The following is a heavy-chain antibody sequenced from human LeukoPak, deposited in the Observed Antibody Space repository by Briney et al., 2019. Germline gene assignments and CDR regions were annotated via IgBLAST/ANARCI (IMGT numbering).Heavy chain of an antibody. D-gene: IGHD3-10*01. Sequence: ASVKVSCKVSGYTLTELSMHWVRQAPGQGLEWMGWISVYNGNTNYAQKLQGRVTMTTDTSTSTAYMELRSLRSDDTAVYYCARVMVRGVWVPGYWGQGTLVTVSS. CDR2: ISVYNGNT. CDR3: ARVMVRGVWVPGY. CDR1: GYTLTELS. V-gene: IGHV1-18*01. J-gene: IGHJ4*02.